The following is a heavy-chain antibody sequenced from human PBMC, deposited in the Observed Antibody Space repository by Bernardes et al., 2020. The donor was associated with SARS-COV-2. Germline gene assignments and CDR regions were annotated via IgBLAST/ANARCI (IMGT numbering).Heavy chain of an antibody. Sequence: SETLSLTCTVSGGSIRSGGYYWSWIRQHPGKGLEWIGYIYYSGRTYYNPSLKSRVTISVDTSKNQFSLKLSSVTAADTAVYYCARDKGRYCSSTSCYGTFDPWGQGTLVTVSS. CDR3: ARDKGRYCSSTSCYGTFDP. CDR2: IYYSGRT. CDR1: GGSIRSGGYY. J-gene: IGHJ5*02. D-gene: IGHD2-2*01. V-gene: IGHV4-31*03.